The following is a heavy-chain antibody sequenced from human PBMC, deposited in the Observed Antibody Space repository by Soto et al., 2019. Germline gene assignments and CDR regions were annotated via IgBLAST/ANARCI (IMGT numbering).Heavy chain of an antibody. CDR2: MNPNSGNT. J-gene: IGHJ5*02. D-gene: IGHD6-19*01. CDR3: ARFRQAVAGKNWFDP. V-gene: IGHV1-8*01. Sequence: EASVKVSCKASGYTFTSYDINWVRQATGQGLERMGWMNPNSGNTGYAQKFQGRVTMTRNTSISTAYMELSSLRSEDTAVYYCARFRQAVAGKNWFDPWGQGTLVTVSS. CDR1: GYTFTSYD.